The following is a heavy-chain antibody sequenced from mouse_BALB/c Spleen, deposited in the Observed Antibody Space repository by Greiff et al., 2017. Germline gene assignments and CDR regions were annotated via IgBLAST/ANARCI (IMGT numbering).Heavy chain of an antibody. D-gene: IGHD3-3*01. CDR3: ARTGSWAMDY. CDR1: GFNIKDYY. J-gene: IGHJ4*01. V-gene: IGHV14-1*02. CDR2: IDPENGNT. Sequence: VQLKESGAELVRPGALVKLSCKASGFNIKDYYMHWVKQRPEQGLEWIGWIDPENGNTIYDPKFQGKASITADTSSNTAYLQLSSLTSEDTAVYYCARTGSWAMDYWGQGTSVTVSS.